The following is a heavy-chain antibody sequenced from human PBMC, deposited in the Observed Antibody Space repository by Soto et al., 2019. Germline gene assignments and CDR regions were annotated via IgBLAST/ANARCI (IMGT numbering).Heavy chain of an antibody. CDR3: ARGLMRITVVRGSECWFDP. V-gene: IGHV4-30-4*01. D-gene: IGHD3-10*01. CDR1: GGSISSGDYY. Sequence: SETLSLTCTVSGGSISSGDYYWSWLRQPPGKGLEWIGFIYYSGSTYSNPSLKSRVSISVDTSKNQFSLKLSSVTAADTAVYYCARGLMRITVVRGSECWFDPWGQGTLVTVS. CDR2: IYYSGST. J-gene: IGHJ5*02.